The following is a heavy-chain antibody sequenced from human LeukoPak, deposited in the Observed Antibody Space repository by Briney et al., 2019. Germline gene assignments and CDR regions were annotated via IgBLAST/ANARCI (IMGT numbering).Heavy chain of an antibody. CDR3: VKGPHSSGWHYFDY. V-gene: IGHV3-53*01. CDR2: LYSGSDT. CDR1: GFSVSLNY. D-gene: IGHD6-19*01. J-gene: IGHJ4*02. Sequence: TGGSLPLSCAASGFSVSLNYMNWVRQAPGKGLEWVSILYSGSDTYYADSVKGRFTISRDSSKNMLFLHMNSLRAEDTAVYYCVKGPHSSGWHYFDYWGQGTLVTVSS.